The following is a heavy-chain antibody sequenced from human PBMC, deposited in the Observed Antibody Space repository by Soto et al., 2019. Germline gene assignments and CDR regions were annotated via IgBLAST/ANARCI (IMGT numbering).Heavy chain of an antibody. CDR2: ILPMYRKT. CDR1: VATVSVYG. D-gene: IGHD1-1*01. J-gene: IGHJ6*02. Sequence: QVRLAQSGAEVRSPGSSVRVSCKASVATVSVYGITWVRKAPRQGLEWVGAILPMYRKTNYAQKFQGRVTIIADKSPDTVYLELSRLRSDDTAIYFCARVVQLGSNYAMDVWGQGTTVVVPS. V-gene: IGHV1-69*06. CDR3: ARVVQLGSNYAMDV.